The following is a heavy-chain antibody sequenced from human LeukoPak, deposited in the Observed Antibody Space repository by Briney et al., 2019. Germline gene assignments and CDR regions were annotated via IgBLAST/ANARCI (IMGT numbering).Heavy chain of an antibody. Sequence: ASVKVSCKASGYTFTGYYMHWVRQAPGQGLEWMGWINPNSGGTNYAQKFQGRVTMTRDTSISTAYMELSRLRSDDTAVYYCARIDYYGSGSYYFQHWGQGTLVTVSS. CDR2: INPNSGGT. D-gene: IGHD3-10*01. J-gene: IGHJ1*01. CDR3: ARIDYYGSGSYYFQH. V-gene: IGHV1-2*02. CDR1: GYTFTGYY.